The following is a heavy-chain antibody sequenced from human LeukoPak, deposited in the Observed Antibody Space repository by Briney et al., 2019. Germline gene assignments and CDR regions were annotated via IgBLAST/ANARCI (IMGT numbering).Heavy chain of an antibody. CDR1: GGTFSSYA. Sequence: SVKVSCKASGGTFSSYAISWVRQAPGQGLEWMGGIIPIFGTANYAQKFQGRVTITTDESTSTAYMELSSLRSEDTAVYYCARGTVVTPDTPYYFDYWGQGTLVTVSS. J-gene: IGHJ4*02. D-gene: IGHD4-23*01. CDR3: ARGTVVTPDTPYYFDY. V-gene: IGHV1-69*05. CDR2: IIPIFGTA.